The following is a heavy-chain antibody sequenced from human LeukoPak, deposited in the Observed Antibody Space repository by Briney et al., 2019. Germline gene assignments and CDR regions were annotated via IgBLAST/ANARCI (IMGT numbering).Heavy chain of an antibody. CDR1: GGSISTYY. Sequence: SETLSLTCTVSGGSISTYYWSWIRQPPGKGLEWIGYIYYSGSTNYNPSLKSRVTISVDTSKNQFSLKLGSVTAADTAVYYCARPNCSSTSCPFDYWGQGTLVTVSS. V-gene: IGHV4-59*12. J-gene: IGHJ4*02. CDR3: ARPNCSSTSCPFDY. D-gene: IGHD2-2*01. CDR2: IYYSGST.